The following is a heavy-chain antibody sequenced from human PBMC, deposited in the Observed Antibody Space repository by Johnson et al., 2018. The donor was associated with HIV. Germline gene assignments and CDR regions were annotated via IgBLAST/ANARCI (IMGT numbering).Heavy chain of an antibody. CDR1: EFTFSNYA. D-gene: IGHD1-1*01. Sequence: QVQLVESGGGVVRPGRSLRLSCAACEFTFSNYALHWVRQAPGRGLEWVALISHDGSNKYYADSVKDRFTISRDNSKNTLYLQMNSPRAEDTAVYYCARGGNEIDAFDIWGQGTMVTVSS. CDR2: ISHDGSNK. J-gene: IGHJ3*02. V-gene: IGHV3-30-3*01. CDR3: ARGGNEIDAFDI.